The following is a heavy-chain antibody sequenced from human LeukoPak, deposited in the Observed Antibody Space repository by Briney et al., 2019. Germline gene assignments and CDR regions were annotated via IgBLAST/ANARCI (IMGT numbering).Heavy chain of an antibody. CDR3: AREGDGDWAP. Sequence: VASVTVSFTASGYTFTSYGISWVRQAPGQGLEWMGWISAYNGNTNYAQKLQGRVTMTTDTSTSTAYMELRSLRSDDTAVYYCAREGDGDWAPWGQGTLVTVSS. CDR1: GYTFTSYG. CDR2: ISAYNGNT. V-gene: IGHV1-18*01. J-gene: IGHJ5*02. D-gene: IGHD4-17*01.